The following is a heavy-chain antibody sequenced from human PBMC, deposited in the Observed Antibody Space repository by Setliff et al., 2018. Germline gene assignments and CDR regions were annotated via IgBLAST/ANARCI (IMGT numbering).Heavy chain of an antibody. CDR1: SGSFTTYF. V-gene: IGHV4-34*01. D-gene: IGHD3-3*01. J-gene: IGHJ4*02. CDR2: ISHSGST. Sequence: SETLSLTCAVYSGSFTTYFWSWIRQPPGKGLEWIGEISHSGSTNYNPSLKSRVTMSVDRSKNQFSLNLNSVTAADTAVYYCRYWSGYYNNDYWGQGTLVTVSS. CDR3: RYWSGYYNNDY.